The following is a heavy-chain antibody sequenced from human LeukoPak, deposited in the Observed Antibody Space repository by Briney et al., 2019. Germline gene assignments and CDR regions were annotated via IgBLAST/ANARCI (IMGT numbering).Heavy chain of an antibody. CDR1: GFSFSYYY. CDR2: ISSSGSTI. Sequence: PGGSLRLSCAASGFSFSYYYMSGVRQAPGRGLEWVSYISSSGSTIYYADSVKGRFTISRDNAKNSLYLQMNSLRAEDTAVYYCARTQAYGDYGAENWFDPWGQGTLVTVSS. D-gene: IGHD4-17*01. J-gene: IGHJ5*02. CDR3: ARTQAYGDYGAENWFDP. V-gene: IGHV3-11*04.